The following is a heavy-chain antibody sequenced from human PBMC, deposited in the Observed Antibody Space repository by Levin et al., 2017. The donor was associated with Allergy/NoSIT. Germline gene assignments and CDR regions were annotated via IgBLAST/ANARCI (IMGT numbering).Heavy chain of an antibody. CDR2: IRSSSSDI. J-gene: IGHJ6*03. CDR1: GFTFRSYS. D-gene: IGHD6-13*01. V-gene: IGHV3-48*02. Sequence: GGSLRLSCEASGFTFRSYSMNWVRQAPGKGLEWVSYIRSSSSDIYYSDSVKGRFTISRDNAKNSLYLHMNSLRDEDTGVYYCARARAYGSRPVYYYYYMDVWGRGTTVTVSS. CDR3: ARARAYGSRPVYYYYYMDV.